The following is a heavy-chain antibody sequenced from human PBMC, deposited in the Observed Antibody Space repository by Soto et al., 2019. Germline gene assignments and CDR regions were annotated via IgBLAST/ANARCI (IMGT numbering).Heavy chain of an antibody. CDR2: TSYDGSNN. CDR3: ARWGTTGGLDV. Sequence: QVQLVEAGGGVVQPGTSLRLSCVVSGFTFRSYVIHWVRQAPGKGLEWVALTSYDGSNNFYGDSVKGRFTISRDNSRNTVELQMDSLRLEDTALYYCARWGTTGGLDVWGQGTLVSVSS. J-gene: IGHJ4*02. V-gene: IGHV3-33*05. D-gene: IGHD3-16*01. CDR1: GFTFRSYV.